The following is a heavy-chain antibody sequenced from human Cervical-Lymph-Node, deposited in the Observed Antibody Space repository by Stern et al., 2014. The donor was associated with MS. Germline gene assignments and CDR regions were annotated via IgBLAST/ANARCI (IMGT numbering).Heavy chain of an antibody. V-gene: IGHV3-30*18. CDR3: AKDRDQFSRGGAMDV. D-gene: IGHD3-10*01. CDR1: GFIFDIYG. CDR2: ISYDGNKK. J-gene: IGHJ6*02. Sequence: VQLVESGGGVVQPGRSLRLSCAASGFIFDIYGMHWVRQAPGKGLEWVALISYDGNKKYYADSVKGRFIISRDSSKNALYVQLNSLRPGDTAIYYCAKDRDQFSRGGAMDVWGRGTTVTVSS.